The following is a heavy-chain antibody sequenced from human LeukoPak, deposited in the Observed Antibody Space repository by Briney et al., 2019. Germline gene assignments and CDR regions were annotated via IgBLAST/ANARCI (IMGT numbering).Heavy chain of an antibody. D-gene: IGHD4-23*01. CDR1: GGSISSYY. CDR2: IYYSGST. J-gene: IGHJ4*02. V-gene: IGHV4-59*01. Sequence: SETLSLTCTVSGGSISSYYWSWIRQPPGKGLEWIGYIYYSGSTNYNPSLKSRVTISVDTSKNQFSLKLSSVTAADTAVYYCARKLYGGNSGILDYWGQGTLVTVSS. CDR3: ARKLYGGNSGILDY.